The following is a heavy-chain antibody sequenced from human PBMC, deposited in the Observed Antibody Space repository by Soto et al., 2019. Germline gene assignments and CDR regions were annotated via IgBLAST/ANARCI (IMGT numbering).Heavy chain of an antibody. CDR1: GYSISSGYY. CDR2: IYHSGST. V-gene: IGHV4-38-2*02. J-gene: IGHJ4*02. Sequence: SETLSLTCTVSGYSISSGYYWGWIRQPPGKGLEWIGSIYHSGSTYYNPSLKSRVTISVDTSKNQFSLKLSSVTAADTAVYYCAREGYYYDSSGYYFDYWGQGTLVTVSS. CDR3: AREGYYYDSSGYYFDY. D-gene: IGHD3-22*01.